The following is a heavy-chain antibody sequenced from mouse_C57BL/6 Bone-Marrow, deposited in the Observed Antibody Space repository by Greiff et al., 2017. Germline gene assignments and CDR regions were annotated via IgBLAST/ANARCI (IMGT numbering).Heavy chain of an antibody. Sequence: EVMLVESGGGLVKPGGSLKLSCAASGFTFSDYGMHWVRQAPEKGLEWVAYISSGSSTIYYADTVKGRFTISRDNAKNTLFLQMTSLRSEYTAMYYCARGYYSNFLYAMDYWGQGTSVTVSS. D-gene: IGHD2-5*01. CDR1: GFTFSDYG. J-gene: IGHJ4*01. CDR2: ISSGSSTI. CDR3: ARGYYSNFLYAMDY. V-gene: IGHV5-17*01.